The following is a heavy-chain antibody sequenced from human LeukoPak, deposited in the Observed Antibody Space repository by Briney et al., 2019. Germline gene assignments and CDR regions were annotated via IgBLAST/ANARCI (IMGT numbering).Heavy chain of an antibody. D-gene: IGHD1-26*01. Sequence: ASVKVSCKASGYTFTAYYIHWVRQAPGQGLEWMGRINPYSGGTNYAQKFQGRVTMTRDTSISTAYMELSRLRSDDTAVYFCARPWEITMSERSYNWFDSWGQGTLVTVSS. CDR1: GYTFTAYY. CDR2: INPYSGGT. V-gene: IGHV1-2*02. J-gene: IGHJ5*01. CDR3: ARPWEITMSERSYNWFDS.